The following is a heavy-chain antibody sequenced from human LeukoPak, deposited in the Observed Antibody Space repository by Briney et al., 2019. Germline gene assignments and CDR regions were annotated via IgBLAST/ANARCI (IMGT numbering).Heavy chain of an antibody. CDR2: IYSGGIT. D-gene: IGHD2-2*01. J-gene: IGHJ4*02. V-gene: IGHV3-53*01. Sequence: PGGSLRLSCAASGFTVSSNYMGWVRQAPGKGLEWVSLIYSGGITAYADSVKGRFTISRDNSKNTLYLQMSSLRAEDTAVYYCARESSSRLGAGYWGQGTLVTVSS. CDR3: ARESSSRLGAGY. CDR1: GFTVSSNY.